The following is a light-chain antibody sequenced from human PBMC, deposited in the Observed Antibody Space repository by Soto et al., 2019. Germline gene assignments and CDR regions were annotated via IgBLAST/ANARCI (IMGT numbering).Light chain of an antibody. Sequence: EVVLTQSPATLYLSPGERATLSCRASQSISSSLAWYQQKPGQAPRLLIYDASTRATGFPARFSGSGSGTDFTLTIGSLEPEDFAVYYCQQRSEWPRTFGQGTK. J-gene: IGKJ1*01. CDR2: DAS. CDR3: QQRSEWPRT. V-gene: IGKV3-11*01. CDR1: QSISSS.